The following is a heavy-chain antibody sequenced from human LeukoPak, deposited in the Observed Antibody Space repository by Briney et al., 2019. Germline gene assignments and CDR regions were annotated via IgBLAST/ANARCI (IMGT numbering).Heavy chain of an antibody. J-gene: IGHJ6*03. D-gene: IGHD2-15*01. CDR1: GGSISSYY. CDR2: IYYSGST. V-gene: IGHV4-59*01. CDR3: AREGYCSGGNCYSPSYYYYYYMDV. Sequence: SETLSLTCTVSGGSISSYYWSWIRQPPGQGLEWIGYIYYSGSTNYNPSLKSRVTISVDTSKNQFSLKLSSVTAADTAVYYCAREGYCSGGNCYSPSYYYYYYMDVWGKGTTVTVSS.